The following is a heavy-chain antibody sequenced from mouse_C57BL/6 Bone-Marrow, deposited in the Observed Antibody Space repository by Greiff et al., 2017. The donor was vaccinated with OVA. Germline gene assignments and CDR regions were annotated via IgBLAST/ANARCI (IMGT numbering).Heavy chain of an antibody. D-gene: IGHD2-3*01. J-gene: IGHJ3*01. Sequence: VQGVESGAELARPGASVKLSCKASGYTFTSYGISWVKQRTGQGLEWIGEIYPRSGNTYYNEKFKGKATLTADKSSSTAYMELRSLTSEDSAVYFCARSDDYYFAYWGQGTLVTVSA. CDR2: IYPRSGNT. CDR1: GYTFTSYG. V-gene: IGHV1-81*01. CDR3: ARSDDYYFAY.